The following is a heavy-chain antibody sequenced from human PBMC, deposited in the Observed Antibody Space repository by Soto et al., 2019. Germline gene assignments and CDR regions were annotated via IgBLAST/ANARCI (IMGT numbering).Heavy chain of an antibody. CDR1: GFTFSSYA. D-gene: IGHD3-10*01. J-gene: IGHJ6*03. CDR2: ISGSGGST. CDR3: AKSYGSGSYYYYYYMDV. V-gene: IGHV3-23*01. Sequence: EVQLLESGGGLVQPGGSLRLSCAASGFTFSSYAMSWVHQAPGKGLEWVSAISGSGGSTYYADSVKGRFTISRDNSKNTLYLQMNSLRAEDTAVYYCAKSYGSGSYYYYYYMDVWGKGTTVTVSS.